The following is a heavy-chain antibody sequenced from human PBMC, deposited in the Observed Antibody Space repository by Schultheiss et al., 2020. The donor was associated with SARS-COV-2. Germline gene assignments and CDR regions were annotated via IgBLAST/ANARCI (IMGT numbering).Heavy chain of an antibody. CDR3: ARGLGYGGNSARDY. J-gene: IGHJ4*02. D-gene: IGHD4-23*01. CDR2: INHSGST. CDR1: GGSISSSNW. Sequence: SESLSLTCAVSGGSISSSNWWSWVRQPPGKGPEWIGEINHSGSTNYNPSLKSRVTISVDTSKNQFSLKLSSVTAADTAVYYCARGLGYGGNSARDYWGQGTLVTVSS. V-gene: IGHV4-4*02.